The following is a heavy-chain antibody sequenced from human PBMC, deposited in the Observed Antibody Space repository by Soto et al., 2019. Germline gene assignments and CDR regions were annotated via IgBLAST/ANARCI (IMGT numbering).Heavy chain of an antibody. CDR1: GGSIGSYY. Sequence: PSETLSLTCAVSGGSIGSYYWSWIRQPPGKGLEWIGYISFSGSANYSPSLKSRVTISVHTAKNQISLELSSVTAADTAVYYCSRLVYSGYGPDYFYYYGLDVWGQGTTVTVSS. D-gene: IGHD5-12*01. CDR3: SRLVYSGYGPDYFYYYGLDV. J-gene: IGHJ6*02. CDR2: ISFSGSA. V-gene: IGHV4-59*01.